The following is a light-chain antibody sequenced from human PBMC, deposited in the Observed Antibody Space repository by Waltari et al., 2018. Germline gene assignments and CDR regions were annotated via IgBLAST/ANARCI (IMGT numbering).Light chain of an antibody. Sequence: QSVLTQQPSASATPGQRVTIACSGSSSNIGVNTVSWYPQFPGTAPQLLIYRSDQRPSGVPDRFSGSKSGTSASLAISGLQSEDGADYYCAVWDDGLNGRVFGGGTRLTVL. V-gene: IGLV1-44*01. CDR1: SSNIGVNT. J-gene: IGLJ3*02. CDR2: RSD. CDR3: AVWDDGLNGRV.